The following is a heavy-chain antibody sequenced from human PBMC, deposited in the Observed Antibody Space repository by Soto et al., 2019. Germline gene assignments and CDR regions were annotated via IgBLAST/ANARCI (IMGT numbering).Heavy chain of an antibody. CDR1: GFTFSSYW. J-gene: IGHJ4*02. D-gene: IGHD3-10*01. CDR2: IKQDGSEK. V-gene: IGHV3-7*03. CDR3: ARVGDSYYYGSGPDDY. Sequence: PGGSLRLSCAASGFTFSSYWMSWVRQAPGKGLEWVANIKQDGSEKYYVDSVKGRFTISRDNAKNSLYLQMNSLRAEDTAVYYCARVGDSYYYGSGPDDYWGQGTLVTVSS.